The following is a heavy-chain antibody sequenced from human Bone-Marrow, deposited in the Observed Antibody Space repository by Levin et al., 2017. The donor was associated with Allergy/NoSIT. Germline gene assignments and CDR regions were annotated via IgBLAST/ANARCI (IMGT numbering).Heavy chain of an antibody. CDR3: ARGVMSGTLSYYYYYMDV. D-gene: IGHD1-7*01. CDR2: IYSGGST. CDR1: GFSVSGNY. Sequence: LSLTCAASGFSVSGNYMSWVRQAPGKGLEWVSIIYSGGSTYYADSVKGRFTISGDTSKNTLYLQMNNLRAEDTAVYYCARGVMSGTLSYYYYYMDVWGKGTTVTVSS. V-gene: IGHV3-53*01. J-gene: IGHJ6*03.